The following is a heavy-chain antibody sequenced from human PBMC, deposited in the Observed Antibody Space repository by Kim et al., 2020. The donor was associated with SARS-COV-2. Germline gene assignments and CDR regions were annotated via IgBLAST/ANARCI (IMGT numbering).Heavy chain of an antibody. CDR1: GFTVSSNY. Sequence: GSLRLSCAASGFTVSSNYMSWVRQAPGKGLEWVSVIYSGGSTYYADSVKGRFTISRDNSKNTLYLQMNSLRAEDTAVYYCARGGLTTVTQKYYFDYWGQGTLVTVSS. CDR3: ARGGLTTVTQKYYFDY. V-gene: IGHV3-66*01. CDR2: IYSGGST. D-gene: IGHD4-17*01. J-gene: IGHJ4*02.